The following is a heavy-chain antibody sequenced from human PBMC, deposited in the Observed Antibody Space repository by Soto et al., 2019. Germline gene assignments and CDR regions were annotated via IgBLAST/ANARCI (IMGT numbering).Heavy chain of an antibody. Sequence: ASVKVSCKASGYTFTGYYMHWVRQAPGQGLEWMGWINPNSGGTNYAQKFQGRVTMTRDTSISTAYMELSRLRSDDTAVYYCARDDGSGYYLDYWGQGTMVTVYS. CDR1: GYTFTGYY. V-gene: IGHV1-2*02. D-gene: IGHD3-22*01. CDR3: ARDDGSGYYLDY. CDR2: INPNSGGT. J-gene: IGHJ4*02.